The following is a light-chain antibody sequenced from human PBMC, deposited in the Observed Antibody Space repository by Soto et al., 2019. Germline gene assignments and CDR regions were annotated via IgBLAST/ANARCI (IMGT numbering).Light chain of an antibody. CDR2: GAS. CDR1: QSVSGH. V-gene: IGKV3-15*01. J-gene: IGKJ1*01. Sequence: ITQSPSTLYASVGDRVTITCRASQSVSGHLAWYPQKPGQAPRLIISGASTRATGIPARFSGSGSGTEFTLTISSMQSEDFAVYYCHQYHYWWTFGQGTKVDI. CDR3: HQYHYWWT.